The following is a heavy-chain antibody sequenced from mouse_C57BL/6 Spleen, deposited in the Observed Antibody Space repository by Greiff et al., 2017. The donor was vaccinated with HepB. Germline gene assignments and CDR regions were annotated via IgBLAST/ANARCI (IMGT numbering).Heavy chain of an antibody. Sequence: EVKLVESGPGLAKPSQTLSLTCSVTGYSITSDYWNWIRKFPGNKLEYMGYISYSGSTYYNPSLKSRISITRDTSKNQYYLQLNSVTTEDTATYYCARSFYDGPAWFAYWGQGTLVTVSA. CDR1: GYSITSDY. CDR2: ISYSGST. D-gene: IGHD2-3*01. V-gene: IGHV3-8*01. J-gene: IGHJ3*01. CDR3: ARSFYDGPAWFAY.